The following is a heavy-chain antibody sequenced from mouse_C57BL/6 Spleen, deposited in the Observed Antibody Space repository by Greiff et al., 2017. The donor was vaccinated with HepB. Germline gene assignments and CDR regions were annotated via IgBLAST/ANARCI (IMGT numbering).Heavy chain of an antibody. J-gene: IGHJ1*03. CDR2: ISPSSGYT. CDR1: GYTFTSYT. Sequence: VMLMESGAELARPGASVKMSCTASGYTFTSYTMHWVRQRPGQGLEWIGYISPSSGYTKYNQKFKDKATLTADKSSSTAYMQMSSLTSEDSAVYDGARCYSNDDWYFDVWGTGTTVTVSS. V-gene: IGHV1-4*01. CDR3: ARCYSNDDWYFDV. D-gene: IGHD2-12*01.